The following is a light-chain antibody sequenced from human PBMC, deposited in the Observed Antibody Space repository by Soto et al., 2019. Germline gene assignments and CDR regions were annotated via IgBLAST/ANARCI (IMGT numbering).Light chain of an antibody. CDR1: QSISRW. CDR2: DAS. V-gene: IGKV1-5*01. J-gene: IGKJ2*01. CDR3: QQYNTYSSYT. Sequence: DIQMTQSPSTLSASVGDRVTITCRASQSISRWLAWYQQKPGKAPNLLIYDASSLKSGVPSRFSGSGSGTEFTLTISSLQPDDVATYYGQQYNTYSSYTFGQGTNLEIK.